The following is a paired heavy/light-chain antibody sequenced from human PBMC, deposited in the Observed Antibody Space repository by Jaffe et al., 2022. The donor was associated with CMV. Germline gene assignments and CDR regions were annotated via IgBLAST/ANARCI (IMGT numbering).Heavy chain of an antibody. J-gene: IGHJ4*02. Sequence: QVQLQESGPGLVKPSETLSLTCTVSGGSVSSFFWTWIRQPAGKGLEWMGRIYTNGNTKYNPSLKSRVTISVDTSKNQLSLKLSSVTAADTAVYYCARDLLGSFDYWGRGTLVTVSS. V-gene: IGHV4-4*07. CDR1: GGSVSSFF. CDR3: ARDLLGSFDY. D-gene: IGHD7-27*01. CDR2: IYTNGNT.
Light chain of an antibody. CDR2: RNT. J-gene: IGLJ3*02. V-gene: IGLV1-47*01. Sequence: QSVLSQSPSASGTPGQRVTISCSGSSSNIGSNSVYWYQQFPGTAPKLLIYRNTQRPSGVPDRFSGSNSGTSASLAISGLRSEDEADYYCATWDDSLSAWVFGGGTKLTVL. CDR3: ATWDDSLSAWV. CDR1: SSNIGSNS.